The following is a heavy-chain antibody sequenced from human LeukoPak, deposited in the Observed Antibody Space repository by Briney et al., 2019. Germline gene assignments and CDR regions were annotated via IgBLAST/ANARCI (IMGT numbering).Heavy chain of an antibody. J-gene: IGHJ4*02. CDR1: GYTFTSYY. V-gene: IGHV1-46*01. Sequence: ASVKVSCKASGYTFTSYYIHWVRQAPGQGLEWMGIINPSGGSTSYAQKFQGRVTMTRDTSTSTDYMELSSLRSEDTAVYYCARVLGGGRVGYWGQGTLVTVSS. CDR3: ARVLGGGRVGY. CDR2: INPSGGST. D-gene: IGHD2-15*01.